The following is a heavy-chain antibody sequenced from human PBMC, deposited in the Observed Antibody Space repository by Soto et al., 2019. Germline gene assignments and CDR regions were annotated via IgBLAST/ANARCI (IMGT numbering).Heavy chain of an antibody. CDR3: ARGSAFIGLDY. CDR1: GFIFSRYS. D-gene: IGHD1-26*01. J-gene: IGHJ4*02. CDR2: IGTSGSYI. V-gene: IGHV3-21*01. Sequence: SGGSLRLSCAVSGFIFSRYSMNWVRQAPGKGLEWVSSIGTSGSYIYDTDSVKGRFTISRDNTEDSLFLQMNSLRAEDTALYYYARGSAFIGLDYWGQGTPVTVSS.